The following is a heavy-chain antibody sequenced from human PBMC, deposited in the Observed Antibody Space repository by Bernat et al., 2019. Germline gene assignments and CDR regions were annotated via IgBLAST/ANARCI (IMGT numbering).Heavy chain of an antibody. CDR1: GFTFSKAW. CDR3: TTEGITMVSSGYDY. V-gene: IGHV3-15*07. J-gene: IGHJ4*02. Sequence: EVQLVESGGGLVKPGGSLRLSCAASGFTFSKAWMNWVRQAPGKGLEWDGRIRAKTDGGTTDYAAPVKGRFTISRDDSKNTLYLQMNSLKTEDTALYYCTTEGITMVSSGYDYWGQGTLVTVSS. D-gene: IGHD3-10*01. CDR2: IRAKTDGGTT.